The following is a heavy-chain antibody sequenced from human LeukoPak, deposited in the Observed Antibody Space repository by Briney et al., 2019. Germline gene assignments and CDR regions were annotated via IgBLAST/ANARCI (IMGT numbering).Heavy chain of an antibody. Sequence: SETLSLTCTVSGGSITSGTYYWDWIRHPPGKGLEWIGSIYHTRTTNYNPSLMGRATVSFDTSKNEVSLELRSVTAADTAVYYCARGQPSRSLYWWYFDIWGRGTLLTVSS. V-gene: IGHV4-39*01. CDR3: ARGQPSRSLYWWYFDI. J-gene: IGHJ2*01. D-gene: IGHD1-26*01. CDR1: GGSITSGTYY. CDR2: IYHTRTT.